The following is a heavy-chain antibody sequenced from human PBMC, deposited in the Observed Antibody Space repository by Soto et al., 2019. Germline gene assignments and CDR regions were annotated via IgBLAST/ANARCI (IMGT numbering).Heavy chain of an antibody. Sequence: ASVKVSCKVSGYTLTELSMHWVRQAPGKGLEWMGGFDPEDGETIYAQKFQGRVTMTEDTSTDTAYMELSSLRSEDTAVYYCATGDYYDSSGYYSYYFDYWGQGTLVTVSS. V-gene: IGHV1-24*01. D-gene: IGHD3-22*01. CDR1: GYTLTELS. CDR2: FDPEDGET. J-gene: IGHJ4*02. CDR3: ATGDYYDSSGYYSYYFDY.